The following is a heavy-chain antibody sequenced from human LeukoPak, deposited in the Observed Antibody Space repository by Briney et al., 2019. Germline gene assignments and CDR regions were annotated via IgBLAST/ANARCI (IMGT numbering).Heavy chain of an antibody. J-gene: IGHJ6*03. CDR2: INSDGSST. Sequence: GGSLRLSCAASGFTFSSYWMHWVRQAPGKGLVWVSRINSDGSSTSYADSVKGRFTISRDNAKNSLYLQMNSLRAEDTAVYYCARGPMVPSYYYYYYMDVWGKGTTVTVSS. V-gene: IGHV3-74*01. CDR1: GFTFSSYW. CDR3: ARGPMVPSYYYYYYMDV. D-gene: IGHD3-10*01.